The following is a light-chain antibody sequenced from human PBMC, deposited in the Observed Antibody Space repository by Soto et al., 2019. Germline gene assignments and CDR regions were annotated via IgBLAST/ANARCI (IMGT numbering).Light chain of an antibody. V-gene: IGKV3-20*01. CDR3: QQYGSSPWK. CDR1: QSVSSSY. J-gene: IGKJ1*01. CDR2: GAS. Sequence: EIVLTQSPGTLSLSPGERATLSCRASQSVSSSYLAWYQQKPGQAPRLLSYGASSRATGIPDRFSGSGSGTDFTLTISRLEPEDFAVYYCQQYGSSPWKFGQGTKVDI.